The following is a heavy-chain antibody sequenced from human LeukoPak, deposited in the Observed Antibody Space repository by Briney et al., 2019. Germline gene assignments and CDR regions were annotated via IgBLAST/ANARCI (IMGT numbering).Heavy chain of an antibody. CDR1: GFTFSSYS. Sequence: GGSLRLSCAASGFTFSSYSMNWVRQAPGKGLEWVSSISSSSSYIYYADSVEGRFTISRDNAKNSLYLQMNSLRAEDTAVYYCARVGCSSTSCYDYWGQGTLVTVSS. D-gene: IGHD2-2*01. CDR3: ARVGCSSTSCYDY. V-gene: IGHV3-21*01. CDR2: ISSSSSYI. J-gene: IGHJ4*02.